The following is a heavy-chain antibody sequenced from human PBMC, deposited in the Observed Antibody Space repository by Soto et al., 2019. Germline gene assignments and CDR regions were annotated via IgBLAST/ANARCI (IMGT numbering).Heavy chain of an antibody. CDR3: AKRLENIWLPLEFDY. CDR2: ISYDGSNK. J-gene: IGHJ4*02. D-gene: IGHD5-18*01. V-gene: IGHV3-30-3*02. Sequence: GGSLRLSCAASGFTFSSYAMHWVRQAPGKGLEWVAVISYDGSNKYYADSVKGRFTISRDNSKNTLYLQMNSLRAEDTAVYYCAKRLENIWLPLEFDYWGQGTLVTVSS. CDR1: GFTFSSYA.